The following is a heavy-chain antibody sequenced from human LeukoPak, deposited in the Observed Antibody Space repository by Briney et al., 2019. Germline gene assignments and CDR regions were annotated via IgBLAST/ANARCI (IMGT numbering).Heavy chain of an antibody. D-gene: IGHD5-12*01. CDR2: ISSSSSTI. Sequence: GGSLRLSCAASGFTFSSYSMNWVRQAPGKGLEWVSYISSSSSTIYYTDSVKGRFTISRDNAKNSLYLQMNSLRDEDTAVYYCARSYYAVATFGYWGQGTLVTVSS. CDR1: GFTFSSYS. V-gene: IGHV3-48*02. CDR3: ARSYYAVATFGY. J-gene: IGHJ4*02.